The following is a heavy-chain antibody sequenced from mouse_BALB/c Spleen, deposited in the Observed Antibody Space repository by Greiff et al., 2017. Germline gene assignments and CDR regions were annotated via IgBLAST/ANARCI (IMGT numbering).Heavy chain of an antibody. CDR1: GFSLTSYG. J-gene: IGHJ4*01. CDR3: ARKMRNYYAMDY. V-gene: IGHV2-2*02. CDR2: IWSGGST. Sequence: VKLMESGPGLVQPSQSLSITCTVSGFSLTSYGVHWVRQSPGKGLEWLGVIWSGGSTDYNAAFISRLSISKDNSKSQVFFKMNSLQANDTAIYYCARKMRNYYAMDYWGQGTSVTVSS.